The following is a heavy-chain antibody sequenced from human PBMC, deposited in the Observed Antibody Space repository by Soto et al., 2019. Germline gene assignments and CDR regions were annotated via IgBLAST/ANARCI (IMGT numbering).Heavy chain of an antibody. J-gene: IGHJ5*02. CDR2: IYYSGST. CDR3: ARRYYYDSSGYPPFDP. V-gene: IGHV4-59*01. CDR1: GGSISSYY. D-gene: IGHD3-22*01. Sequence: SETLSLTCAVSGGSISSYYWSWIRQPPGKGLEWIGYIYYSGSTNYNPSLKSRVTISVDTSKNQFSLKLSSVTAADTAVYYCARRYYYDSSGYPPFDPWGQGTLVTVSS.